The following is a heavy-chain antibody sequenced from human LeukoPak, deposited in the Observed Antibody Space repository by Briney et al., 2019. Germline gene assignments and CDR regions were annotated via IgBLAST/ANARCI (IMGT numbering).Heavy chain of an antibody. Sequence: SETLSLTCTVSGVSIRSKYWSWLRQPPGKRLEWLGYISSSGTTNYNPSLKSRVTISVDTSKNQFSLHLRSVTAADTAVYYCARDLAGPNDAFDIWGRGAMVTVSS. CDR3: ARDLAGPNDAFDI. D-gene: IGHD6-19*01. CDR2: ISSSGTT. V-gene: IGHV4-59*01. CDR1: GVSIRSKY. J-gene: IGHJ3*02.